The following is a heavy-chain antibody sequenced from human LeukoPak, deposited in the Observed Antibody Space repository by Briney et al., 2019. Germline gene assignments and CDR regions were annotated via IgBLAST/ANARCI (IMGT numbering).Heavy chain of an antibody. D-gene: IGHD2-2*01. J-gene: IGHJ6*03. CDR2: INWNGGST. CDR3: ARCQGDIVVVPAAMNYYYYMDV. V-gene: IGHV3-20*04. Sequence: GGSLRLSCAASGFTFDDYGMSWVRQAPGKGLEWVSGINWNGGSTGYADSVKGRFIISRDNAKNSLYLQMNSLRAEDTALYYCARCQGDIVVVPAAMNYYYYMDVWGKGTTVTVSS. CDR1: GFTFDDYG.